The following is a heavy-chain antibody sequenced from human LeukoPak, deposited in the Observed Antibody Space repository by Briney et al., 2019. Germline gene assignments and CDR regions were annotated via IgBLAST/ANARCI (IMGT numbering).Heavy chain of an antibody. CDR3: AKDHSRRYDILTGYSDY. Sequence: GGSLRLSCAASGFTFSSYGMSWVRQAPGKGLEWVSAISGSGGSTYYADSVKGRFTISRDNSKNTLYLQMNSLRAEDTAVYYCAKDHSRRYDILTGYSDYWGQGTLVTVSS. J-gene: IGHJ4*02. V-gene: IGHV3-23*01. CDR2: ISGSGGST. D-gene: IGHD3-9*01. CDR1: GFTFSSYG.